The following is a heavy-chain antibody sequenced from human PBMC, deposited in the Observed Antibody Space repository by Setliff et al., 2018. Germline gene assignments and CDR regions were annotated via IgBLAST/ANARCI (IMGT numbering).Heavy chain of an antibody. CDR3: GRPLVGVTTGFDY. CDR1: GYSISSGYY. D-gene: IGHD1-26*01. CDR2: IYHNGNS. V-gene: IGHV4-38-2*01. J-gene: IGHJ4*02. Sequence: SETLSLTCSVSGYSISSGYYWGWIRQPPGKGLEWIGSIYHNGNSYYNPSLKSRVTISVDTAKNQFSLKLRSVTAADTAVYYCGRPLVGVTTGFDYWGQGTLVTVSS.